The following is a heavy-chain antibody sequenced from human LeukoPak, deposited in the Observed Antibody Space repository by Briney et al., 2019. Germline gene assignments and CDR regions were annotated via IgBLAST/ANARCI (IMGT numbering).Heavy chain of an antibody. CDR3: ARNGVASSYYYYMDV. CDR1: GFTFSSCG. Sequence: GGSLRLSWAAFGFTFSSCGMHWVRKAPGKGLEYVSAVSSNGGSTYYANSVKGRFTISRDNSKNTLYLQMGSLRAEDMAVYYCARNGVASSYYYYMDVWGKGTTVTVSS. V-gene: IGHV3-64*01. J-gene: IGHJ6*03. D-gene: IGHD5-12*01. CDR2: VSSNGGST.